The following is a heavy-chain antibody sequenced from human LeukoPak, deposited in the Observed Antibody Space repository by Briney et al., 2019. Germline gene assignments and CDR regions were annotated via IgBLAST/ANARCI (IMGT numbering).Heavy chain of an antibody. D-gene: IGHD2-2*01. Sequence: QPGGSLRLSCAASGFTFSSYAMSWVRQAPGKGLEWVSAISGSGGSTDYADSVKGRFTISRDNSKNTLYLQMNSLRAEDTAVYYCAKGAATYCSSASCFLDYWGQGTLVTVSS. CDR1: GFTFSSYA. CDR2: ISGSGGST. J-gene: IGHJ4*02. CDR3: AKGAATYCSSASCFLDY. V-gene: IGHV3-23*01.